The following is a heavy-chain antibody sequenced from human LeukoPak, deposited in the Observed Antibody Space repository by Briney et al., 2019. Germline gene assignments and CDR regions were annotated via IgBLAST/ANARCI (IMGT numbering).Heavy chain of an antibody. CDR2: ISSSSSYI. Sequence: PGGSLRLSCAASRFTFSSYKVNWVRQAPGKGLEWVSSISSSSSYIYYADSVKGRFTISRDNARNSLYLQMNSLRAEDTAVYYCARECGSGEFDYWGQGTLVTVSS. V-gene: IGHV3-21*01. D-gene: IGHD6-19*01. CDR1: RFTFSSYK. CDR3: ARECGSGEFDY. J-gene: IGHJ4*02.